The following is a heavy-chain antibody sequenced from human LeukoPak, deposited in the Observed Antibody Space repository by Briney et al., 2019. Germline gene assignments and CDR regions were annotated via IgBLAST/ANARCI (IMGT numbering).Heavy chain of an antibody. Sequence: SETLPLTCTVSGGSISSGGYYWSWIRQPPGKGLEWIGYIYHSGSTYYNPSLKSRVTISVDRSKNQFSLKLSSVTAADTAVYYCASSGGGPPDYWGQGTLVTVSS. CDR3: ASSGGGPPDY. J-gene: IGHJ4*02. CDR2: IYHSGST. V-gene: IGHV4-30-2*01. D-gene: IGHD1-14*01. CDR1: GGSISSGGYY.